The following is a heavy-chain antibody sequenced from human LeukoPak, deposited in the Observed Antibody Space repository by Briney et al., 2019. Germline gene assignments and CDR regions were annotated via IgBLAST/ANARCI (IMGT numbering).Heavy chain of an antibody. CDR2: FYYSGST. D-gene: IGHD5-18*01. CDR1: GGSISSRSYY. CDR3: ARHLGGYSYGQRGFDP. J-gene: IGHJ5*02. Sequence: SETLSLTCTVSGVTVSGGSISSRSYYWGWIRQPPGKGLEWIGSFYYSGSTCYNPSLKSRVTISVDTSKNQFSLKLSSVTAADTAVYYCARHLGGYSYGQRGFDPWGQGTLVTVSS. V-gene: IGHV4-39*01.